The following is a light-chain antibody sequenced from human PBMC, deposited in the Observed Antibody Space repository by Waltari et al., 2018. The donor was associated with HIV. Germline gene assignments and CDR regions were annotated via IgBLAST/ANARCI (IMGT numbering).Light chain of an antibody. CDR2: SNN. Sequence: QSVLAQPPSVSGTPGQRVTISCSGTTSNIGTNVVNWYQQVPGTAPKLLISSNNQRPSGVPDRFSGFKSGTSASLAITGLQSEDEADYYCATWDDTPTGHVLFGGGTKVTVL. CDR1: TSNIGTNV. J-gene: IGLJ2*01. V-gene: IGLV1-44*01. CDR3: ATWDDTPTGHVL.